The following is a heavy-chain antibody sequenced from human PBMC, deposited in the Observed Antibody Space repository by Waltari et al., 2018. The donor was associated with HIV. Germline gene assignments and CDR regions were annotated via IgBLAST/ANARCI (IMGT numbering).Heavy chain of an antibody. J-gene: IGHJ4*02. CDR2: IYSSGFT. V-gene: IGHV4-59*01. CDR3: ARSGYSSSWYLFDY. D-gene: IGHD6-13*01. Sequence: VQLQESGPGLVKPSENLSLPCTVPGGAIRTYYWNWMRHLPGKGLEWIGYIYSSGFTSYNPSLKSRVSISVETSKNQFSLNLNYVSTADTAVYYCARSGYSSSWYLFDYWGQGTLVTVSS. CDR1: GGAIRTYY.